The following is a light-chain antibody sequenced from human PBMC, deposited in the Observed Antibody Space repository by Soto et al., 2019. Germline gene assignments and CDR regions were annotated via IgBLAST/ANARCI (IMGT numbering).Light chain of an antibody. CDR1: RPNIGAGYD. CDR2: GDN. Sequence: QSVLTQPPSVSGAPGQTFTISCSGSRPNIGAGYDVHWYQQVRTTTAPRLLIYGDNNRPSGVPDRFSASKSGSSASLAITGLQAEDEAYYYCQSYDTILSGFYVFGSGTKLTVL. V-gene: IGLV1-40*01. J-gene: IGLJ1*01. CDR3: QSYDTILSGFYV.